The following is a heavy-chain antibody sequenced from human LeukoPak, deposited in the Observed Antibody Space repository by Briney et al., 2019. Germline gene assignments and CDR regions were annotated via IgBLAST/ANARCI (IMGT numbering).Heavy chain of an antibody. CDR1: GSTLTEHA. CDR3: ARGQQWLPA. J-gene: IGHJ4*02. Sequence: GGSLRLSCAVPGSTLTEHAWSWVRQAPGKGLEWVANIKQDGSEKYYVDSVKGRFTISRDNAKNSLYLQMNSLRAEDTAVYYCARGQQWLPAWGQGTLVTVSS. V-gene: IGHV3-7*03. D-gene: IGHD6-19*01. CDR2: IKQDGSEK.